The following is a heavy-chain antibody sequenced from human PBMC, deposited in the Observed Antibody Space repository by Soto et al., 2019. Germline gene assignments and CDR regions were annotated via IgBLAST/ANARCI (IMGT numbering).Heavy chain of an antibody. CDR3: ARVSVHDILTGYFPLHY. Sequence: QVQLVQSGAEVKKPGASVKVSCKASGYTFTSYGISWVRQAPGQGLECMGWISAYNGNTNYAQKLQGRVTMTTDTSTSTAYMELRSLRSDDTAVYYCARVSVHDILTGYFPLHYWGQGTLVTVSS. CDR2: ISAYNGNT. CDR1: GYTFTSYG. V-gene: IGHV1-18*01. D-gene: IGHD3-9*01. J-gene: IGHJ4*02.